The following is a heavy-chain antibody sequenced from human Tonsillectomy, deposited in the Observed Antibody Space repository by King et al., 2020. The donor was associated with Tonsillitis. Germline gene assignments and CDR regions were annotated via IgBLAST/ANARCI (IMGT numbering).Heavy chain of an antibody. J-gene: IGHJ4*02. CDR2: ISCSGGGT. CDR1: GFTFSSYA. V-gene: IGHV3-23*04. CDR3: VSGGVIVDY. Sequence: VQLVESGGGLVQPGGSLRLSCAASGFTFSSYAMNWVRQAPGKGLEWVSVISCSGGGTYYADSVKGRFTISRDNSKNTLYLQMNSLRAEDTAVYYCVSGGVIVDYWGQGTLVTVSS. D-gene: IGHD3-16*02.